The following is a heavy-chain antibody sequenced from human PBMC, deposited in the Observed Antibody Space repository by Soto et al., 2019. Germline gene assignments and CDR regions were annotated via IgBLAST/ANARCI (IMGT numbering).Heavy chain of an antibody. CDR3: AKMD. Sequence: QATGKGLEWVSNISGSGGRTYYADSVKGLFTISRDNSKNTLYLQMNSLRAEDTGVYYYAKMD. V-gene: IGHV3-23*01. J-gene: IGHJ6*01. CDR2: ISGSGGRT.